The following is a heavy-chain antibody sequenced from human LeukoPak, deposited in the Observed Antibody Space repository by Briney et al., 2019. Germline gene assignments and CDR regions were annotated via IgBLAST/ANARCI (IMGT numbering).Heavy chain of an antibody. D-gene: IGHD3-9*01. V-gene: IGHV4-30-4*01. J-gene: IGHJ4*02. Sequence: PSETLSLTCTVSGGSISSGDYYWSWIRQPPGKGLEWIGYIYYSGSTYYNPSLKSRVTISVDTSKNQFSLKLSSVTAADTAVYYCARDGRYFDWLSSYYFDYWGQGTLVTVSS. CDR1: GGSISSGDYY. CDR2: IYYSGST. CDR3: ARDGRYFDWLSSYYFDY.